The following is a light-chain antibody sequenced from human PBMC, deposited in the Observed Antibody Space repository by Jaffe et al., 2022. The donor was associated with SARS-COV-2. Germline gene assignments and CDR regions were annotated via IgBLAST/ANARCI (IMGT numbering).Light chain of an antibody. V-gene: IGKV4-1*01. CDR1: QSVLYSSNNKNY. Sequence: DVVMTQSPDSLAVSLGERATINCKSSQSVLYSSNNKNYLAWYQKKLGQPPKLLIYWASSRASGVPDRFSGSGSGTDFTLTIKSVQAEDMAVYYCHQFFSLPYTFGQGTTVEIK. CDR2: WAS. J-gene: IGKJ2*01. CDR3: HQFFSLPYT.